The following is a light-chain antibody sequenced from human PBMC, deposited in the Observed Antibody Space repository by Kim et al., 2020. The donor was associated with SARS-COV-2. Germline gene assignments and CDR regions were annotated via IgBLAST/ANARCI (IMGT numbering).Light chain of an antibody. CDR1: QDVWKW. V-gene: IGKV1D-12*01. Sequence: DIEMTQSPSSVSASVGDRVTISCRASQDVWKWLAWYQQKPGKAPKLLIYDVTTLQSGVPPRFSGGGSGTDFTLTISSLQPEDFATYFCQQVLSLPRTFGQGTKLEI. CDR2: DVT. J-gene: IGKJ2*01. CDR3: QQVLSLPRT.